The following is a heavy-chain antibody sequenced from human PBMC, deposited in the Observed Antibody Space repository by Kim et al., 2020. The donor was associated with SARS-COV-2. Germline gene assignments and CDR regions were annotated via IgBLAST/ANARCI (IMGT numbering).Heavy chain of an antibody. J-gene: IGHJ3*02. Sequence: SETLSLTCTVSGGSISSYYWSWIQQPPGKGLEWIGYIYYSGSTNYNPSLKSRVTISVDTSKNQFSLKLSSVTAADTAVYYCARAKTNVWGSYRFTFDIWGQGTMVTVSS. CDR3: ARAKTNVWGSYRFTFDI. CDR1: GGSISSYY. D-gene: IGHD3-16*02. V-gene: IGHV4-59*08. CDR2: IYYSGST.